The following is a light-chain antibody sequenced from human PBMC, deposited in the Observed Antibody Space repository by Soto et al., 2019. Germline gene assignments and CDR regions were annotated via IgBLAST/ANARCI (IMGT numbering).Light chain of an antibody. Sequence: GDRVTITCRASQTITTWMAWYQQKPGKAPKLLVYDASTLQSGVATRFSGSGSGTEFTLTISSLQPDDFATYYCQQYHEYWFGQGTKVDIK. CDR3: QQYHEYW. CDR1: QTITTW. CDR2: DAS. V-gene: IGKV1-5*01. J-gene: IGKJ1*01.